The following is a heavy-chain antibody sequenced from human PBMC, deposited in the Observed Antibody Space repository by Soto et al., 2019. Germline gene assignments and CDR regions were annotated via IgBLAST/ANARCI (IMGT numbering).Heavy chain of an antibody. CDR2: IWTNGGT. V-gene: IGHV3-66*01. D-gene: IGHD2-15*01. J-gene: IGHJ5*02. CDR3: ARAEVDMPTP. Sequence: GGSLRLSCAASGFSVTASYMIWVRQAPGKGLEFVSVIWTNGGTLYADSVKGRFILSRDNSMNTVYLQMNSLRVEDTAVYYCARAEVDMPTPWGQGTLVTVSS. CDR1: GFSVTASY.